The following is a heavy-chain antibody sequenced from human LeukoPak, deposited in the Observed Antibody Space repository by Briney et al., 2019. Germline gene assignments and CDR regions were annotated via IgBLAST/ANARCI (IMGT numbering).Heavy chain of an antibody. CDR3: ARVRYYYDSGSYYPLDY. J-gene: IGHJ4*02. D-gene: IGHD3-10*01. CDR1: GFTFSSYS. Sequence: GGSLRLSCAASGFTFSSYSMNWVRQAPGKGLEWVSYISSSSSDIYYADSVKGRFTISRDNAKNSMYLQMNSLRAEDTAVYYCARVRYYYDSGSYYPLDYWGQGTLVTVSS. V-gene: IGHV3-21*05. CDR2: ISSSSSDI.